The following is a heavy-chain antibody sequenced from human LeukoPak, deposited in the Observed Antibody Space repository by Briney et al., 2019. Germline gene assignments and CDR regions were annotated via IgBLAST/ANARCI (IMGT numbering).Heavy chain of an antibody. V-gene: IGHV3-23*01. Sequence: GGSLRLSCAASGFTFSSYAVSWVRQAPGKGLEWVSAISGSGGSTYYADSVKGRFTISRDNSKNTLYLQMNSLRAEDTAVFYCAKFGGSFIAPFDIWGQGTMVTVSS. CDR1: GFTFSSYA. CDR2: ISGSGGST. J-gene: IGHJ3*02. CDR3: AKFGGSFIAPFDI. D-gene: IGHD1-26*01.